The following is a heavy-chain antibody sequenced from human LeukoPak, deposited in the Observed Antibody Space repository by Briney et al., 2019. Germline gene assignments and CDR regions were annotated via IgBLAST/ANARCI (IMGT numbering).Heavy chain of an antibody. V-gene: IGHV3-7*03. CDR2: IKQDGSEK. J-gene: IGHJ4*02. CDR3: ATRGNRLAGAGTDY. D-gene: IGHD6-13*01. Sequence: GGSLRLSCADSGFTFSSYWMSWVRQAPGKGLEWVANIKQDGSEKYYVDSVKGRFTISRDNAKNSLFLQMNSLRAEDTAVYYCATRGNRLAGAGTDYWGQGTLVTVSS. CDR1: GFTFSSYW.